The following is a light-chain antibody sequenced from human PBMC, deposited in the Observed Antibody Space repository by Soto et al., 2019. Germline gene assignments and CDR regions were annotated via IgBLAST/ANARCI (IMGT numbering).Light chain of an antibody. CDR1: QTISSY. J-gene: IGKJ1*01. Sequence: DIQMTQSPSSLSASVGDRVTITCRASQTISSYLNWYQQKPGKAPKLLIHAASSLQSGVPSRFSGSGSGTDFTLTISSLQPEDFATYYCQQSHSTPWTFGQGTKVDIK. CDR2: AAS. V-gene: IGKV1-39*01. CDR3: QQSHSTPWT.